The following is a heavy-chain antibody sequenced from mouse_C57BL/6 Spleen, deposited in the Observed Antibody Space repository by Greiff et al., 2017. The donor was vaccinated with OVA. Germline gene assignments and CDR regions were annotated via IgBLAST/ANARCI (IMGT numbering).Heavy chain of an antibody. CDR2: ISYDGSN. D-gene: IGHD2-4*01. Sequence: EVHLVESGPGLVKPSQSLSLTCSVTGYSITSGYYWNWIRQFPGNKLEWMGYISYDGSNNYNPSLKNRISITRDTSKNQFFLKLNSVTTEDTATYYCAIGDYPFAYWGQGTLVTVSA. CDR1: GYSITSGYY. J-gene: IGHJ3*01. CDR3: AIGDYPFAY. V-gene: IGHV3-6*01.